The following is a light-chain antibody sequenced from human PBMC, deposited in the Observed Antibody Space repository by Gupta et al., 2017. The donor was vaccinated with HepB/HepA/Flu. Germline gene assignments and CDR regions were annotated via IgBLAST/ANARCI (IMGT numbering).Light chain of an antibody. Sequence: PSPSSPSVFVGDRVTITCRASQSISICLNWSQQKAGRAPKLLIYTASSLQSGVPSRFSGSGSGTDFTLTISSLQPEDFATYYCQQSYSTPHTFGGGTKVEI. CDR3: QQSYSTPHT. CDR1: QSISIC. V-gene: IGKV1-39*01. CDR2: TAS. J-gene: IGKJ4*01.